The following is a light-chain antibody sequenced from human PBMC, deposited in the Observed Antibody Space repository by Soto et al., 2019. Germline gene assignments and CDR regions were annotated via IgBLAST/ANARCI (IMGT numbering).Light chain of an antibody. J-gene: IGKJ1*01. Sequence: DIQMTQSPSTLSASGGDRVTITCRASQSISSWLAWYQQKPGKAPKLLIYDASSLESGVPSRFSGSRSGTEFTLTISSLQPDDFETHYCQQYNNYSWTFGQGTKVDIX. CDR1: QSISSW. V-gene: IGKV1-5*01. CDR3: QQYNNYSWT. CDR2: DAS.